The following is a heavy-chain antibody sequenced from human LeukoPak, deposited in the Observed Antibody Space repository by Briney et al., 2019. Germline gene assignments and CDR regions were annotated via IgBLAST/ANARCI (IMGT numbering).Heavy chain of an antibody. CDR2: ISGSGGST. J-gene: IGHJ4*02. CDR1: GFTFSSYA. CDR3: ARVSFDATIRGVDY. Sequence: PPGGSLRLSCAASGFTFSSYAMSWVRQAPGKGLEWVSAISGSGGSTFYADSVKGRFTISRDNSENTLYLQMNSLRAEDMAVYYCARVSFDATIRGVDYWGQGTLVTVSS. D-gene: IGHD5-24*01. V-gene: IGHV3-23*01.